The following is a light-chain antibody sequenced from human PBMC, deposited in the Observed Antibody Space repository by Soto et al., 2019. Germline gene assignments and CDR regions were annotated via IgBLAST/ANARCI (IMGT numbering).Light chain of an antibody. Sequence: EIVLTQSPDILSLSPQDIATLSCRASQSVTSDFLVWYQQKPCQAPRLLIYGASSRATGIPDRFSGSGSGTDFILTISRLEPEDFAVYYCQHYDNTPPSVTFGPGTKVDIK. CDR3: QHYDNTPPSVT. CDR1: QSVTSDF. J-gene: IGKJ3*01. CDR2: GAS. V-gene: IGKV3-20*01.